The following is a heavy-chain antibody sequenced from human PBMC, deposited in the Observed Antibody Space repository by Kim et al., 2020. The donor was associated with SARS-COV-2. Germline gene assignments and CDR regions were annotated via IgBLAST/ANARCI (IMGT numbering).Heavy chain of an antibody. J-gene: IGHJ5*02. Sequence: SETLSLTCAVYGGSFSGYYWSWIRQPPGKGLEWIGEINHSGSTNYNPSLKSRVTISVDTSKNQFSLKLSSVTAVDTAVYYCARYRFVGVRYTDSWWRWFDPWGQGTLVTVSS. CDR3: ARYRFVGVRYTDSWWRWFDP. CDR1: GGSFSGYY. V-gene: IGHV4-34*01. D-gene: IGHD2-15*01. CDR2: INHSGST.